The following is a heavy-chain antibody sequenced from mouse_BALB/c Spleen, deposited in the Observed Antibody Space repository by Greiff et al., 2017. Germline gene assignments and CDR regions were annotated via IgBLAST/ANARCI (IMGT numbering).Heavy chain of an antibody. CDR2: ISSGSSTI. J-gene: IGHJ1*01. Sequence: EVKLVESGGGLVQPGGSRKLSCAASGFTFSSFGMHWVRQAPEKGLEWVAYISSGSSTIYYADTVKGRFTISRDNPKNTLFLQMTSLRSEDTAMYYCAILLRYFDVWGAGTTVTVAS. CDR1: GFTFSSFG. CDR3: AILLRYFDV. D-gene: IGHD1-1*01. V-gene: IGHV5-17*02.